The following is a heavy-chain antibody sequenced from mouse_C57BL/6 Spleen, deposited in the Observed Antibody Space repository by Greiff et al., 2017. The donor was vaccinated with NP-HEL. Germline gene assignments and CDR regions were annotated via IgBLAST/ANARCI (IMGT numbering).Heavy chain of an antibody. CDR2: IDPSDSET. CDR3: ARWGSYSWFAY. V-gene: IGHV1-52*01. J-gene: IGHJ3*01. Sequence: QVQLQQPGAELVRPGSSVKLSCKASGYTFTSYWMHWVKQRPIQGLEWIGNIDPSDSETHYNQKFKDKATLTVDKSSSTAYMQLSSLTSEDSAVYYCARWGSYSWFAYWGQGTLVTVSA. D-gene: IGHD6-1*01. CDR1: GYTFTSYW.